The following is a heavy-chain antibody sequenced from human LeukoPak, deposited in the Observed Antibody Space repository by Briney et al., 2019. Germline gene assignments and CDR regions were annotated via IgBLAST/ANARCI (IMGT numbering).Heavy chain of an antibody. J-gene: IGHJ4*02. V-gene: IGHV1-2*02. Sequence: GASVKVSCKASGYTFTGYYMHWVRQAPGQGLEWMGWINPNSGGTNYAQKFQGRVTMTRDTSISTAYMELSRLRSDDTAVYYCARSLQNWNYEVYFDYWGQGTLVTVSS. CDR1: GYTFTGYY. D-gene: IGHD1-7*01. CDR3: ARSLQNWNYEVYFDY. CDR2: INPNSGGT.